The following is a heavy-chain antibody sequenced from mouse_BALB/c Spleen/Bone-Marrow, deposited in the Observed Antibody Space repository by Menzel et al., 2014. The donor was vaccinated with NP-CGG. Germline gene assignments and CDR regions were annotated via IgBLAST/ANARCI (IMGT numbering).Heavy chain of an antibody. D-gene: IGHD2-3*01. Sequence: EVKVVESGGNLVQPGGSLKLSCAASGFTFSSYTMSWVRQTPEKRLEWVAYISNGGGSTYYPDTVKGRFTISRDNATNTLYLQMSSLQSEDTAMYYCARQSYEGFAYWGQGTLVTVSA. J-gene: IGHJ3*01. CDR3: ARQSYEGFAY. CDR2: ISNGGGST. V-gene: IGHV5-12-2*01. CDR1: GFTFSSYT.